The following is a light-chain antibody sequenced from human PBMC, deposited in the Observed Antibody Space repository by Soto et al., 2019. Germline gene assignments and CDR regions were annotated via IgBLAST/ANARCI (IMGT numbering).Light chain of an antibody. CDR3: EQSYSTPVD. Sequence: DIQMTQSPSSLSASVGDRVTITCRASQSISSYLNWYQHKPGKAPRLLIYAASSWQSGVPSRFGGSGSGTDFTVTISCLQTEDSASYYYEQSYSTPVDFGQGTKLVIK. CDR1: QSISSY. CDR2: AAS. V-gene: IGKV1-39*01. J-gene: IGKJ2*01.